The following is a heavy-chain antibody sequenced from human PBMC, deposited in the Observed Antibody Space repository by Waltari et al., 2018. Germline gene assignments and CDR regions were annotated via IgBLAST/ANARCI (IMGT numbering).Heavy chain of an antibody. CDR1: GFTFDDYA. CDR3: TRLGGLFVVVVAASRDYGMDV. V-gene: IGHV3-49*04. D-gene: IGHD2-15*01. Sequence: EVQLVESGGGLVQPGRSLRLSCAASGFTFDDYAMHWVRQAPGKGLEWVGFIRSKAYGGTTEYAASVKGRFIISRDDSKSIAYLQMNSLKTEDTAVYYCTRLGGLFVVVVAASRDYGMDVWDQGP. CDR2: IRSKAYGGTT. J-gene: IGHJ6*02.